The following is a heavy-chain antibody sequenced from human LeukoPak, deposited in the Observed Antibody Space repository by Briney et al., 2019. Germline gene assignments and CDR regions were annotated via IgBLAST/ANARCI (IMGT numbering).Heavy chain of an antibody. Sequence: PSGTLSLTCAVSGGSISSSNWWSWVRQPPGKGLEWIGSIYYSGSTYYNPSLKSRVTISVDTSKNQFSLKLSSVTAADTAVYYCASRDGYKIFWGQGTLVTVSS. CDR2: IYYSGST. D-gene: IGHD5-24*01. CDR1: GGSISSSNW. J-gene: IGHJ4*02. V-gene: IGHV4-4*02. CDR3: ASRDGYKIF.